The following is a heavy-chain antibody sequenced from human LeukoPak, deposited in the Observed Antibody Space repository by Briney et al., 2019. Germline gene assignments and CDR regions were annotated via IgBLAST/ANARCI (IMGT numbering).Heavy chain of an antibody. CDR1: GGTFSSYA. J-gene: IGHJ3*02. D-gene: IGHD3-22*01. Sequence: GASVKVSCKASGGTFSSYAISWVRQAPGQGLEWMGGIIPIFGTANYAQKFQGRVTITADESTSTAYMELSSLRSEDTAVYYCARDYYDSSGASNDAFDIWGQGTMVTVSS. CDR2: IIPIFGTA. V-gene: IGHV1-69*13. CDR3: ARDYYDSSGASNDAFDI.